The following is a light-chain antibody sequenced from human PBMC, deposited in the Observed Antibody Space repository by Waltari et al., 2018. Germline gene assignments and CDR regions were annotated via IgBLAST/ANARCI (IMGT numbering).Light chain of an antibody. CDR3: QSYDSSLSGVL. CDR2: RDN. CDR1: NSNIGARHD. J-gene: IGLJ3*02. V-gene: IGLV1-40*01. Sequence: QSVLTQPPSVSGAPGQRVTISCTGSNSNIGARHDVHWYQQVPGEAPRLLIYRDNYRPSGIPDRFSGSKSGTSASLAITGLQPEDEADYYCQSYDSSLSGVLFGGGTKLTVL.